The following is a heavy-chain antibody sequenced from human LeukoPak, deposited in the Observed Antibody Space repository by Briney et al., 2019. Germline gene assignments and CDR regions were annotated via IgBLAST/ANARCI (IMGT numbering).Heavy chain of an antibody. J-gene: IGHJ3*02. Sequence: SETLSLTCTVSGGSVSSGDYYWSWLRQPPGKGLECIGYIYYSGNTYYNPSLKSLLTISVDTSKNQFSLNLTSVTAADTAVYYCARARRFAAAGTTAFDIWGQGTMVTVSS. CDR3: ARARRFAAAGTTAFDI. D-gene: IGHD6-13*01. V-gene: IGHV4-30-4*08. CDR2: IYYSGNT. CDR1: GGSVSSGDYY.